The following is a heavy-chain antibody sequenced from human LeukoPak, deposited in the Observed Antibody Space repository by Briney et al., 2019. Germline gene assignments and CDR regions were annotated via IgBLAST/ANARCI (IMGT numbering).Heavy chain of an antibody. CDR1: AYSFTNYW. Sequence: GESLKISCKGFAYSFTNYWISWVRQMPGKGLEWMGRIDPGDSQTNYSPSFQGHVTISADKSIGTAYLQWSSLKASDTAMYYCARHSSVLNSFDPWGQGTLVTVSS. D-gene: IGHD3-22*01. V-gene: IGHV5-10-1*01. CDR2: IDPGDSQT. CDR3: ARHSSVLNSFDP. J-gene: IGHJ5*02.